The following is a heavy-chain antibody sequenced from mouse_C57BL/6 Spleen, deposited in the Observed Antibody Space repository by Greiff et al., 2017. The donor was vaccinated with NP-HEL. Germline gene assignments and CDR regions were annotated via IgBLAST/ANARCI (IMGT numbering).Heavy chain of an antibody. Sequence: QVQLKQPGAELVKPGASVKMSCKASGYTFTSYWITWVKQRPGQGLEWIGDIYPGSGSTNYNEKFKSKATLTVDTSSSTAYMQLSSLTSEDSAVYYCARDGNSRGYFDDWGQGTTLTVSS. V-gene: IGHV1-55*01. J-gene: IGHJ2*01. CDR3: ARDGNSRGYFDD. CDR1: GYTFTSYW. CDR2: IYPGSGST. D-gene: IGHD2-1*01.